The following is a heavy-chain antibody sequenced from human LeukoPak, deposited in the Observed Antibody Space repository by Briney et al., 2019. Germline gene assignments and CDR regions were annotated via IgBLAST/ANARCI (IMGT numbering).Heavy chain of an antibody. CDR3: ARGISYFDY. CDR2: ISSSSSYI. D-gene: IGHD5-18*01. V-gene: IGHV3-21*01. CDR1: GFTFSSYS. J-gene: IGHJ4*02. Sequence: PGGSLRLSCAASGFTFSSYSMNWVRQAPGKGPEWVSSISSSSSYIYSADSVKGRFPISRDNAKNSLYLQMNSLRAEDTAVYYCARGISYFDYWGQGTLVTVSS.